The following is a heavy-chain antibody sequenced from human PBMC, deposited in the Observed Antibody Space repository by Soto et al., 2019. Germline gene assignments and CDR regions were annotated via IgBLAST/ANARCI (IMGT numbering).Heavy chain of an antibody. J-gene: IGHJ6*03. Sequence: QVQLVESGGGLVKPGGSLRLSCAASGFTFSDYYMSWIRQAPGKGLEWVSYISSSGSTIYYAGSVKGRFTISRDNAKNSLYLQMNSLRAEDTAVYYCARVGDYCSSTSCYRRYYYMDVWGKGTTVTVSS. CDR1: GFTFSDYY. CDR3: ARVGDYCSSTSCYRRYYYMDV. V-gene: IGHV3-11*01. CDR2: ISSSGSTI. D-gene: IGHD2-2*01.